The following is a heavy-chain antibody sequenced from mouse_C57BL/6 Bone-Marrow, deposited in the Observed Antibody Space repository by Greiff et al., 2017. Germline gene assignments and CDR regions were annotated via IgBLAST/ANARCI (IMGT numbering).Heavy chain of an antibody. CDR2: IHPSDSAT. Sequence: QVQLQQSGAELVKPGASVKVSCKASGYTFTSYWMHWVKQRPGQGLEWIGRIHPSDSATNYNQKFKGKATLTVDKSSSTAYMQLSSLTSEDSAVYYCAIWRVLPDYAMDYWVKEPQSPSPQ. J-gene: IGHJ4*01. V-gene: IGHV1-74*01. CDR1: GYTFTSYW. CDR3: AIWRVLPDYAMDY. D-gene: IGHD1-1*01.